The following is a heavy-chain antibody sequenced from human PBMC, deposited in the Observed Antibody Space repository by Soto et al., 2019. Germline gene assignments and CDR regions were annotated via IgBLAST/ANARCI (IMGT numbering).Heavy chain of an antibody. CDR2: IIPIFGTA. D-gene: IGHD3-10*01. CDR1: GGTFSSYA. CDR3: ARDREITMVRGGRYYFDY. V-gene: IGHV1-69*01. J-gene: IGHJ4*02. Sequence: QVQLVQSGAEVKKPGSSVNVSCKASGGTFSSYAISWVRQAPGQGLEWMGGIIPIFGTANYAQKFQGRVTITADESTSTAYMELSSLRSEDTAVYYCARDREITMVRGGRYYFDYWGQGTLVTVSS.